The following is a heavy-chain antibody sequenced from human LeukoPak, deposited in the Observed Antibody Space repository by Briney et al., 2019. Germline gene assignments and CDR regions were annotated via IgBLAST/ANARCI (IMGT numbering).Heavy chain of an antibody. D-gene: IGHD3-22*01. CDR3: ATARYADDSSGYYGD. V-gene: IGHV1-24*01. CDR2: FDPEDDET. Sequence: ASAKVSCKVSGYTLTELSMHWVRQAPGKGLERMGGFDPEDDETIYAQKFQGRVTMTEDTSTDTAYMELSSLRSEDTAVYYCATARYADDSSGYYGDWGQGTLVTVSS. CDR1: GYTLTELS. J-gene: IGHJ4*02.